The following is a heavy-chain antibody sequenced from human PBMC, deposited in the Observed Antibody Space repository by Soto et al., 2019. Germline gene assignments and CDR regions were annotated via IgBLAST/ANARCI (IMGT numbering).Heavy chain of an antibody. Sequence: PGGSLRLSCAASGFTFSGYSMNWVRQAPGKGLEWVSYISSSSTIYYADSVKGRFTISRDTAKNSLYLQLNSLSDEDTAVYYCARTWGPYRNYQFDYWGQGTRVTVYS. V-gene: IGHV3-48*02. CDR1: GFTFSGYS. D-gene: IGHD4-4*01. CDR3: ARTWGPYRNYQFDY. J-gene: IGHJ4*02. CDR2: ISSSSTI.